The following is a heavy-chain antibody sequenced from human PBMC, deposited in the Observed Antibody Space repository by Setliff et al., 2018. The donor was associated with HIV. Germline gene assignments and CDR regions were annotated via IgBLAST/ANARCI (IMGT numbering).Heavy chain of an antibody. V-gene: IGHV4-34*01. Sequence: SETLSLTCAVYGGSFSGYHWSWIRQSPGKGLEWIGEIDHSGSTDDNPSLKSRVTISVDTSKNQFSLKVTSVTAADTAVYYCAREIQFSATTYYYYYMDDWGRGTTVTVSS. J-gene: IGHJ6*03. CDR3: AREIQFSATTYYYYYMDD. CDR2: IDHSGST. CDR1: GGSFSGYH. D-gene: IGHD5-18*01.